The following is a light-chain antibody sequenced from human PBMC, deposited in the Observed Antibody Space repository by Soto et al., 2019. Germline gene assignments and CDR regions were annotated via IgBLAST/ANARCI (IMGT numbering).Light chain of an antibody. J-gene: IGKJ1*01. CDR3: QQHHSFPRT. V-gene: IGKV1-9*01. CDR2: AAS. Sequence: DLPLTQSPSFLSASVGDRVTITCRASQGIDYYLAWSQQRPVKAPDLLIYAASTLQSGVPPRFSGSRSGTEFTLTISCLQPEDFATYYCQQHHSFPRTFGQGTKVEIK. CDR1: QGIDYY.